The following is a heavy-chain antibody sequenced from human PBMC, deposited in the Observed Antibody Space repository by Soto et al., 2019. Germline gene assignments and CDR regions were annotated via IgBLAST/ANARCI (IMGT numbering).Heavy chain of an antibody. CDR2: TYYRSRWYS. V-gene: IGHV6-1*01. J-gene: IGHJ6*02. CDR3: ARSEEDSDYYYYGMDV. D-gene: IGHD2-15*01. Sequence: SQTLSLTCVGSGDTVSSNSVAWNWVRESPSRGLEWLGRTYYRSRWYSDYAVSVRSRIDINADTSKNQVSLQLNSVTPEDTAVYYCARSEEDSDYYYYGMDVWGQGTTVTVSS. CDR1: GDTVSSNSVA.